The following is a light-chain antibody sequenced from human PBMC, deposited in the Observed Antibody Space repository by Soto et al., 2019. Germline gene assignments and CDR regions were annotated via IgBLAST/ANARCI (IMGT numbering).Light chain of an antibody. Sequence: IQVTQSPSSLSASVGDRVTITCRASQDISSYLAWYQQKPGKAPTLLIYAASTLQSGVPSRFSGSGFGTDFTLTISSLQAEDFASYYCQQLRSYPSTFGGGTKGEIK. CDR1: QDISSY. CDR2: AAS. CDR3: QQLRSYPST. V-gene: IGKV1-9*01. J-gene: IGKJ4*01.